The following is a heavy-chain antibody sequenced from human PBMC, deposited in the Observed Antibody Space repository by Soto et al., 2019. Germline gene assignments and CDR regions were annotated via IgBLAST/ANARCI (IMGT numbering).Heavy chain of an antibody. V-gene: IGHV4-59*08. J-gene: IGHJ4*01. D-gene: IGHD3-9*01. CDR2: IYYSGST. CDR3: ARHAFSPDAVDWFDK. CDR1: GGSISSYY. Sequence: QVQLQESGPGLVKPSETLSLTCTVSGGSISSYYWSWIRQPPGKGLEWIGYIYYSGSTNYNPSLKSRVTISVDTSKNQISLKLTSVTAADTAVYYCARHAFSPDAVDWFDKWGHGTLVTVSS.